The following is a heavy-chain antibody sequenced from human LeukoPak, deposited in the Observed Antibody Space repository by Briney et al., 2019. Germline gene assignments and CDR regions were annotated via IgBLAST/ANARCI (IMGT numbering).Heavy chain of an antibody. D-gene: IGHD3-10*01. Sequence: GGSLRRSGAASGFTCSSYARSWVRQAPGKGREGVSAISGSGGGTYYADSGKGRLTISRDNSKNPLYLQMNSLRAEDTALYHCAQTQSLWFRQLSFDYWGQGTLVTLSS. V-gene: IGHV3-23*01. CDR2: ISGSGGGT. CDR3: AQTQSLWFRQLSFDY. J-gene: IGHJ4*02. CDR1: GFTCSSYA.